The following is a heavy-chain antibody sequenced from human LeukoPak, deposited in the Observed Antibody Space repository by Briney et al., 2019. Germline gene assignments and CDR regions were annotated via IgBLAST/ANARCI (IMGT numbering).Heavy chain of an antibody. CDR3: ARECTSSSWYGVPTGFDY. CDR2: INPNSGGT. D-gene: IGHD6-13*01. Sequence: ASVKVSCKASGYTFTGYYMHWVRQAPGQGLEWMGWINPNSGGTNYAQKFQGRVTMTRDTSISTAYMELSRLRSDDTAVYYCARECTSSSWYGVPTGFDYWGQGTLVTVSS. CDR1: GYTFTGYY. J-gene: IGHJ4*02. V-gene: IGHV1-2*02.